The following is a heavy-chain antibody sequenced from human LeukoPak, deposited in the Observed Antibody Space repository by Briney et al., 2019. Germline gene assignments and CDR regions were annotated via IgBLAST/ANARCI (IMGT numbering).Heavy chain of an antibody. V-gene: IGHV3-21*01. D-gene: IGHD6-13*01. Sequence: GGSLRLSCAASGFTFSSYSMNWVRQAPGKGLEWVSSISSSSSYIYYADSVKGRFTISRDNAKNSLYLQMNSLRAEDTAVYYCARDLGSSPLRYYYGMDVWGQGTTATVSS. CDR3: ARDLGSSPLRYYYGMDV. CDR2: ISSSSSYI. CDR1: GFTFSSYS. J-gene: IGHJ6*02.